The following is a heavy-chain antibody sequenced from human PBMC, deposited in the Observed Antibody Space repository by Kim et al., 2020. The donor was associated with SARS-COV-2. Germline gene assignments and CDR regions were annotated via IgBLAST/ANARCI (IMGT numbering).Heavy chain of an antibody. CDR1: GFTSSSYL. CDR2: INRDGRFT. V-gene: IGHV3-74*01. Sequence: GGSLRLSCAASGFTSSSYLMHWVRQAPGKGLVWVSRINRDGRFTTYADLVKGRFTISRDNAKNTLYLHMNSLIADDTAVYYCARDGYCSSTSCYPDYWG. CDR3: ARDGYCSSTSCYPDY. J-gene: IGHJ4*01. D-gene: IGHD2-2*03.